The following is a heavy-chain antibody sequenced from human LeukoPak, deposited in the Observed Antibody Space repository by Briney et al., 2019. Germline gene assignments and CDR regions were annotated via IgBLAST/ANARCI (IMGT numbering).Heavy chain of an antibody. Sequence: SQTLSLTCAISGDSVSSNSAAWNWIRQSPSRGLEWLGRTYYRSKWYNDYAVSVKSRITINPDTSKNQFSLKLSSVTAADTAVYYCARHQIRLGPRAAYGGYSSAWTGRWFDPWGQGTLVTVSS. J-gene: IGHJ5*02. CDR2: TYYRSKWYN. CDR3: ARHQIRLGPRAAYGGYSSAWTGRWFDP. V-gene: IGHV6-1*01. CDR1: GDSVSSNSAA. D-gene: IGHD6-19*01.